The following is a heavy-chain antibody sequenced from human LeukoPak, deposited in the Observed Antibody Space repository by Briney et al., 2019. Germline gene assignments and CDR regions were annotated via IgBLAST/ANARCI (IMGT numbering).Heavy chain of an antibody. Sequence: ASLKVSCEASGYTFNTYGLSWVRQAPGQGLEWMGWINAYNGNTNYAQKLQGRVTMTTETSTSTAYMELRSLRSDDTAVYYCARRQGTTLSFDYWGQGTLVTVSS. J-gene: IGHJ4*02. CDR1: GYTFNTYG. D-gene: IGHD1-1*01. V-gene: IGHV1-18*01. CDR3: ARRQGTTLSFDY. CDR2: INAYNGNT.